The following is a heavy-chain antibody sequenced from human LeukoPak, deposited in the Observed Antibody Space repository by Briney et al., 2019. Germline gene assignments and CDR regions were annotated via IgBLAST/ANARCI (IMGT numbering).Heavy chain of an antibody. D-gene: IGHD2-2*01. Sequence: GESLKISCKGSGYSFTSYWIGWVRQMPGKGLEWMGIIYPGDSDTRYSPSFQGQVTISADKSISTAYLQWSSLKASDTAMYYCARIYCSGTSCLYYFDYWGQGTLVTVSS. J-gene: IGHJ4*02. V-gene: IGHV5-51*01. CDR2: IYPGDSDT. CDR1: GYSFTSYW. CDR3: ARIYCSGTSCLYYFDY.